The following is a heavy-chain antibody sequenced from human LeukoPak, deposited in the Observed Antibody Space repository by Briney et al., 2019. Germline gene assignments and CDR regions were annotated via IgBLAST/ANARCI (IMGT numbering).Heavy chain of an antibody. J-gene: IGHJ4*02. CDR1: GFTFSSYW. Sequence: GGSLXLSCAASGFTFSSYWMSWVRQAPGKGLEWEANIKQDGSEKYYVDSVKGRFTISRDNAKNSLYLQMNRLRAEDTAVYYCARDGWLPYFDYWGQGTLVTVSS. D-gene: IGHD5-12*01. V-gene: IGHV3-7*01. CDR3: ARDGWLPYFDY. CDR2: IKQDGSEK.